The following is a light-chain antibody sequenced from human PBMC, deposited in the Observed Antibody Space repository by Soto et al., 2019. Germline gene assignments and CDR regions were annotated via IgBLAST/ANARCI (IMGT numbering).Light chain of an antibody. J-gene: IGKJ1*01. CDR1: QSISNN. Sequence: IVMTQSPATLSLSPGEKATLSCRASQSISNNFAWFQQKPGQVPRLLIYGASNRATGVSARFSGSGSGTEFTLTISSLQPDDIATYYCQQCHRYLTFGQGTKVDIK. V-gene: IGKV3-15*01. CDR3: QQCHRYLT. CDR2: GAS.